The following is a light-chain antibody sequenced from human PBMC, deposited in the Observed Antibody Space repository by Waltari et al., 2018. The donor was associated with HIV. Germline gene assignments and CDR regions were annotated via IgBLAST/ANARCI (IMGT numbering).Light chain of an antibody. J-gene: IGLJ1*01. V-gene: IGLV2-8*01. CDR3: SSRAGGDNYV. Sequence: QSALTQPPSASGSPGQSVTISCTGTSSDVGGYNYVSWYQQHPGKAPKLMIYEVSKRPSGVPDRCSGSKSGNTASLTVSGLQAEDEADYYCSSRAGGDNYVFGTGTRVSVL. CDR2: EVS. CDR1: SSDVGGYNY.